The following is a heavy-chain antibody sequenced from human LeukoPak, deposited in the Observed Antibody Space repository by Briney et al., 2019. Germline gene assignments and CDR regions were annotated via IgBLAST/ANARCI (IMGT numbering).Heavy chain of an antibody. CDR2: INHSGST. CDR3: ARGPRFRTYYYGSGSYKNFDY. V-gene: IGHV4-34*01. CDR1: GGSFSGYY. D-gene: IGHD3-10*01. Sequence: SETLSLTCAVYGGSFSGYYWSWIRQPPGKGLEWIGEINHSGSTNYNPSLKSRVTISVDTSKNQFSPKLSSVTAADTAVYYCARGPRFRTYYYGSGSYKNFDYWGQGTLVTVSS. J-gene: IGHJ4*02.